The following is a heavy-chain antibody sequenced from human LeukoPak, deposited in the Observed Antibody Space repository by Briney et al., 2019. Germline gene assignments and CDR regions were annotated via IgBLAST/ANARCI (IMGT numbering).Heavy chain of an antibody. CDR3: ARKGESGYGMDV. CDR2: IYSGGST. D-gene: IGHD3-3*01. Sequence: GGSVRLSCAACGFTVSSNYMRWVRRATGKGLVWVSVIYSGGSTYYADSVKGRFTISRDNSKNTLYLQMNSLRAEDTAVYYCARKGESGYGMDVWGQGTTVTVSS. J-gene: IGHJ6*02. V-gene: IGHV3-66*01. CDR1: GFTVSSNY.